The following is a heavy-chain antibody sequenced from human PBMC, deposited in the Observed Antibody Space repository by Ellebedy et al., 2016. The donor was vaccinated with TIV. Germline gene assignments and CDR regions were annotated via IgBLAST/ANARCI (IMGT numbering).Heavy chain of an antibody. Sequence: ASVKVSCKVSGYTLTELSMHWVRQATGQGLEWMGRIIPFLGIANYAQKFQGRVTITADKSTSTAYMELSSLRSEDTAVYYCARDLGGYVSYWGQGTLVTVSS. J-gene: IGHJ4*02. CDR3: ARDLGGYVSY. V-gene: IGHV1-69*04. CDR1: GYTLTELS. CDR2: IIPFLGIA. D-gene: IGHD5-12*01.